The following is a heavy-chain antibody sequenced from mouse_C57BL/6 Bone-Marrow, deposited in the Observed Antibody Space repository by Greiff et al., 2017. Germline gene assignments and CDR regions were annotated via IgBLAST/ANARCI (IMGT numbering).Heavy chain of an antibody. Sequence: VKLMESGPGLVAPSQSLSITCTVSGFSLTSYAISWVRQPPGKGLEWLGVIWTGGGTNYNSALKSRLSISKDNSKSQVFLKMHSLQTGDTSRYYCARNLGLLLRPYYYSMDYWGQGTSVTVSS. V-gene: IGHV2-9-1*01. CDR1: GFSLTSYA. CDR3: ARNLGLLLRPYYYSMDY. D-gene: IGHD1-1*01. CDR2: IWTGGGT. J-gene: IGHJ4*01.